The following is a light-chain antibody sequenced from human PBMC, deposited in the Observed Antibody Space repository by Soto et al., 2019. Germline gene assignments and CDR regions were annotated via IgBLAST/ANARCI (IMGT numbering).Light chain of an antibody. CDR2: TGS. CDR1: QGISNW. V-gene: IGKV1-12*01. J-gene: IGKJ4*02. CDR3: QQANSFPLT. Sequence: DIQITQSPSSVSASVGDRVSITCRASQGISNWLAWYQQKPGRPPKLLIYTGSSLQSGVPSRFSGTGSGTDFTLTISSLQPEDVATYYCQQANSFPLTFGGGTKVEIK.